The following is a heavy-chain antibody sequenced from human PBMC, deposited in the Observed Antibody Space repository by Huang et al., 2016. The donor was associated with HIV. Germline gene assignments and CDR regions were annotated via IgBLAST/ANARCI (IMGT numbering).Heavy chain of an antibody. J-gene: IGHJ4*02. V-gene: IGHV4-34*02. CDR2: INHSGNT. D-gene: IGHD3-22*01. CDR1: GGSFSGYY. Sequence: QVQLEQWGAGLLKASETLSLTCAVYGGSFSGYYWNWLRQAPGKGLEWVGEINHSGNTNYIPALKRRVNMSVDTSKSQFSLYLTSLSAADTGTYFCARRYNSRRDYWGRGTLVTVHS. CDR3: ARRYNSRRDY.